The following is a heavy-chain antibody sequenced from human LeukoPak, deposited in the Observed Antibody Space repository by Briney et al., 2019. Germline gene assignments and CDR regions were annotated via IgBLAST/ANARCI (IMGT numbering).Heavy chain of an antibody. Sequence: PGGSLSLSCAASGFTFSSYAMSWVRQAPGKGLGWASSINDSGDSTYYADSVKGRFTISRDNSKNTLYLLMNNLRAEDTAIFYCATAYCSSTSCPTWGQGTLVTVSS. V-gene: IGHV3-23*01. J-gene: IGHJ5*02. CDR3: ATAYCSSTSCPT. CDR2: INDSGDST. CDR1: GFTFSSYA. D-gene: IGHD2-2*01.